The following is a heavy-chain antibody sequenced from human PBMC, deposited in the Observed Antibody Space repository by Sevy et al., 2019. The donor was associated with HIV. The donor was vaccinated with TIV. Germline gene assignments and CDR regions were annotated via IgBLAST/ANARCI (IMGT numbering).Heavy chain of an antibody. CDR2: INHSGST. Sequence: SETLSLTCAVYGGSFSGYYWSWIRQPPGKGLEWIGEINHSGSTNYNPSLKSRVTISVDTSKNQFSLKLSSVTAADTAVYYCARSRRSIAARLGYYYGMYVWGQGTTVTVSS. CDR3: ARSRRSIAARLGYYYGMYV. D-gene: IGHD6-6*01. V-gene: IGHV4-34*01. J-gene: IGHJ6*02. CDR1: GGSFSGYY.